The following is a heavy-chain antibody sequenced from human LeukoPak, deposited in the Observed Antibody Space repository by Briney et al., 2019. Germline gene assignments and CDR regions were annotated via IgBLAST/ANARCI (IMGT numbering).Heavy chain of an antibody. CDR1: GYTFTSYY. V-gene: IGHV1-46*01. Sequence: APVKVSRKASGYTFTSYYMHWVRQAPGQGLEWMGIINPSGGSTSYAQKFQGRVTMTRDTSTSTVYMELSSLRSEDTAVYYCARGSSGWYSVAYWGQGTLVTVSS. D-gene: IGHD6-19*01. CDR2: INPSGGST. J-gene: IGHJ4*02. CDR3: ARGSSGWYSVAY.